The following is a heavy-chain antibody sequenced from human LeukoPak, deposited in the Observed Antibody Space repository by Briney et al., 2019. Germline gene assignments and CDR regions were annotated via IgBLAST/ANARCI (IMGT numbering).Heavy chain of an antibody. D-gene: IGHD3-22*01. J-gene: IGHJ4*02. CDR1: GGSVSSGSYS. V-gene: IGHV4-61*01. CDR2: IHYTGST. Sequence: SETLSLTCTVSGGSVSSGSYSWSWIRQPPGKGLEWIGYIHYTGSTNFNPSLKSRVSISIDTSKNQLSLNLSSVTAADTAVFYCARGSYYYDSSGYYRFDYWGQGTLVTVSS. CDR3: ARGSYYYDSSGYYRFDY.